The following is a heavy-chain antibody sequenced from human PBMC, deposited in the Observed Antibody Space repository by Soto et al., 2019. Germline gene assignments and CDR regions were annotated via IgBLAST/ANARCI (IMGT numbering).Heavy chain of an antibody. Sequence: QVQLQESGPGLVKPSQTLSLTCTVSGGSINSGGYYWSWIRQHPGMGLEWIGYIFYSGSTYYNPSLKSRVTISVDTSKNQFSLKLSSVTAADTAVYYYAREMTTAFDLWGRGTLVTVSS. D-gene: IGHD4-17*01. CDR3: AREMTTAFDL. V-gene: IGHV4-31*03. CDR2: IFYSGST. CDR1: GGSINSGGYY. J-gene: IGHJ2*01.